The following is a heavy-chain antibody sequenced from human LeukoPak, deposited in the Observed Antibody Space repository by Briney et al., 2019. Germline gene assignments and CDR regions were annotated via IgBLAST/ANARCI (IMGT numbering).Heavy chain of an antibody. V-gene: IGHV4-39*01. D-gene: IGHD3-3*01. J-gene: IGHJ4*02. CDR1: GGSISSSSYY. Sequence: PSETLSLTCTVSGGSISSSSYYWGWIRQPPGKGLEWIGSIYYSGSTYYNPSLKSRVTISVDTSKNQFSLKLSSVTAADTAVYYCARLYTIFGVVHHFDYWGQGTLVTVSS. CDR2: IYYSGST. CDR3: ARLYTIFGVVHHFDY.